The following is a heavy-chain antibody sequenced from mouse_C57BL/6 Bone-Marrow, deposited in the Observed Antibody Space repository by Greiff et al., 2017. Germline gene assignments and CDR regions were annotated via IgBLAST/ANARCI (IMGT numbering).Heavy chain of an antibody. CDR2: ISSGSSTI. CDR3: ARRINCYAMDY. CDR1: GFTFSDYG. Sequence: EVHLVESGGGLVKPGGSLKLSCAASGFTFSDYGMHWVRQAPEKGLEWVAYISSGSSTIYYADTVKGRFTISRDNAKNTLFLQMTSLRSEDTAMYYCARRINCYAMDYWGQGTSVTVSS. V-gene: IGHV5-17*01. J-gene: IGHJ4*01. D-gene: IGHD2-4*01.